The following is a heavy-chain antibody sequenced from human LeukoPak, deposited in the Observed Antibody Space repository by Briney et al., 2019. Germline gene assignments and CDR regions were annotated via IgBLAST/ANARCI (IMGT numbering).Heavy chain of an antibody. V-gene: IGHV4-30-2*01. D-gene: IGHD4-23*01. CDR2: IYHSGST. CDR3: ARGSSVVTEIFDY. CDR1: GGSISSGGYY. J-gene: IGHJ4*02. Sequence: PSQTLSLICTVSGGSISSGGYYWSLIRQPPGKGRELIGYIYHSGSTYYNPSLKSRVTISVDRSKNQFSLKLSSVTAADTAVYYCARGSSVVTEIFDYWGQGTLVTVSS.